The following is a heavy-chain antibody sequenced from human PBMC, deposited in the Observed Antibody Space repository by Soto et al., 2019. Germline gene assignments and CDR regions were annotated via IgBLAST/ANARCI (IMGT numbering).Heavy chain of an antibody. CDR2: IYYTGST. V-gene: IGHV4-31*03. Sequence: QVQMQESGPGLVKPSQTLSLTCSVSGASIRSGGYYWSWLRQSPGKGMEWIGHIYYTGSTFYSPSLKSRLTISLDTSKNQFSLDLMSVTAADTAMYYCARIEMASIKWGRGTLVTVAS. CDR3: ARIEMASIK. J-gene: IGHJ4*02. CDR1: GASIRSGGYY.